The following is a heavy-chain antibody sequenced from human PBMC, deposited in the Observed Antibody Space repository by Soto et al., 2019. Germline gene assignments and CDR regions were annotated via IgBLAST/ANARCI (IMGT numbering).Heavy chain of an antibody. Sequence: PSETLSLTCTVSGGSSSGYYWSWIRQPPGKGLEWIGHISKSGETTYNPSLKSRVTISVDTSKSQFSLNLSSVTAADTAVYYCAKDPPAGYGGHDYWGQGTQDPVSS. V-gene: IGHV4-59*01. CDR3: AKDPPAGYGGHDY. CDR2: ISKSGET. CDR1: GGSSSGYY. J-gene: IGHJ4*02. D-gene: IGHD4-17*01.